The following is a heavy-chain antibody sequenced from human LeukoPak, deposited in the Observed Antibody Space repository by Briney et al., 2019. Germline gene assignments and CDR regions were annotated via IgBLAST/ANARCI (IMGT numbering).Heavy chain of an antibody. CDR3: AKDDTIFGVVVPSYFDY. V-gene: IGHV3-21*04. Sequence: GGSLRLSCAASGFTFSTYSMNWVRQAPGKGLEWVSSISSSINYIYYADSVKGRFTISRDNSKNTLYLQMNSLRAGDTAVYYCAKDDTIFGVVVPSYFDYWGQGTLVTVSS. CDR1: GFTFSTYS. J-gene: IGHJ4*02. CDR2: ISSSINYI. D-gene: IGHD3-3*01.